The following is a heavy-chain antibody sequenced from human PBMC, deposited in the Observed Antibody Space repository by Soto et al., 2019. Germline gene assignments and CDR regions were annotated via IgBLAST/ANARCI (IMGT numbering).Heavy chain of an antibody. D-gene: IGHD3-22*01. Sequence: SETLSLTCTVSGGSMSSYYWSWIRQPPGKGLEWIGNIYYSGSTNYNPSLKSRVTISVDTPKNQFSLKLSSVTAADTAVYYCARVADYYDRSGYSWKYYFDYWGQGTMVTVYS. CDR3: ARVADYYDRSGYSWKYYFDY. J-gene: IGHJ4*02. CDR2: IYYSGST. CDR1: GGSMSSYY. V-gene: IGHV4-59*01.